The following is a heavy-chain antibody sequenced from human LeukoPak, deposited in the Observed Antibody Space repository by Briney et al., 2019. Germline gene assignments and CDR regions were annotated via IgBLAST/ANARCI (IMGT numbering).Heavy chain of an antibody. CDR3: ARGRSITLLRGVAMSDGFDI. CDR1: GFTFSSYS. D-gene: IGHD3-10*01. V-gene: IGHV3-21*01. CDR2: IDTTTSYI. J-gene: IGHJ3*02. Sequence: GGSLRLSCAASGFTFSSYSMNWVRQAPGKGLEWVSFIDTTTSYIYYGDSVKGRFTISRDNAKNSLYLQMNGLRAEDTAVYYCARGRSITLLRGVAMSDGFDIWGQGAMVTVSS.